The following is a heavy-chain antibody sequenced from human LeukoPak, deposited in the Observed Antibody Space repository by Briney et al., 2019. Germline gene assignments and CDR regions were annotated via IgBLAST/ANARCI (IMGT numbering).Heavy chain of an antibody. CDR2: MNPNSGNT. CDR1: GYTFTTYD. D-gene: IGHD4-23*01. J-gene: IGHJ5*02. V-gene: IGHV1-8*01. Sequence: ASVKVSCKASGYTFTTYDINWVRQATGQGLEWMGWMNPNSGNTGYAQKFQGRVTMTGNTSISTAYMELSSLRSEDTAVYYCARGPNKSDGGNSGSAWFDPWGQGTLVTVSS. CDR3: ARGPNKSDGGNSGSAWFDP.